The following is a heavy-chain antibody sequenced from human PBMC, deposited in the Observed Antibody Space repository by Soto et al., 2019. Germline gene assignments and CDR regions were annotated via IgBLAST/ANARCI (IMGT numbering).Heavy chain of an antibody. CDR2: ISAYNGKT. CDR3: ARDKEATYSGGDCYPTGH. D-gene: IGHD2-21*02. J-gene: IGHJ4*02. Sequence: ASVKVSCKASGYTFTSYGISWVRQAPGQGLEWMGWISAYNGKTNYAQKLQGRVTMTTDTSTSTAYMELWSLRSDDTAVYYCARDKEATYSGGDCYPTGHWGQGTLVTVSS. CDR1: GYTFTSYG. V-gene: IGHV1-18*04.